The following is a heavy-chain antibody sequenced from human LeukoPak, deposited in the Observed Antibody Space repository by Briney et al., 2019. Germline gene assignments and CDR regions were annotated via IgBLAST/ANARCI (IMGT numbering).Heavy chain of an antibody. J-gene: IGHJ4*02. CDR3: ARVSSRRLPPTYSYDRRNYFDY. V-gene: IGHV4-34*01. Sequence: PSETLSLTCAVYGGSFSGYYWSWIRQPPGKGLEWIGEINHSGSTNYSPSLKSRVTISVDTSKDQFSLRLSSVTAADTAVYYCARVSSRRLPPTYSYDRRNYFDYWGQGTLVTVSA. CDR1: GGSFSGYY. D-gene: IGHD3-22*01. CDR2: INHSGST.